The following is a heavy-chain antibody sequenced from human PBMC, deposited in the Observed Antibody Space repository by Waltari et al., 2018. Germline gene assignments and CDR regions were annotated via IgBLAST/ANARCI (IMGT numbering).Heavy chain of an antibody. CDR3: ARDPGYDYYDSSGYYFQH. CDR1: GYTFTSYG. J-gene: IGHJ1*01. Sequence: QVQLVQSGAEVKKPGASVKVSCKASGYTFTSYGISWVRQAPGQGLEWMGWISAYNGNTNYAQNLQGRVTMTTDTSTSTAYMELRSLRSDDTAVYYCARDPGYDYYDSSGYYFQHWGQGTLVTVSS. D-gene: IGHD3-22*01. CDR2: ISAYNGNT. V-gene: IGHV1-18*01.